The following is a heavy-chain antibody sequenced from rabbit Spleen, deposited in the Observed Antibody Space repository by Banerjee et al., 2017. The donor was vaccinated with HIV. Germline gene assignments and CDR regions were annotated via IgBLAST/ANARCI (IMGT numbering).Heavy chain of an antibody. J-gene: IGHJ4*01. CDR1: EFDFSSNA. CDR3: VRDLAGVIGWNFNL. Sequence: QEQLVESGGGLVQPEGSLTLTCKASEFDFSSNAMCWVRQAPGKGLEWIACINTATGKAVYASWAKGRFTISKTSSTTVTLQMTSLTAANTATYFCVRDLAGVIGWNFNLWGPGTLVTVS. CDR2: INTATGKA. V-gene: IGHV1S45*01. D-gene: IGHD4-1*01.